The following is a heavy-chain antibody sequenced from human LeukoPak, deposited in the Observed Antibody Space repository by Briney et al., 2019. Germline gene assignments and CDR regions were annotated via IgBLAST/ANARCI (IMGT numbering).Heavy chain of an antibody. CDR3: AKSWSCVQYNDWLCYFDY. CDR2: ISGSSGTT. CDR1: GFTFSNYA. D-gene: IGHD3-9*01. V-gene: IGHV3-23*01. Sequence: GGSLRLSCAASGFTFSNYAMSWVRQAPGEGLEWVSGISGSSGTTYYADSVQGRFTISRDNSKDTLYLQMNSLRDEDTAVYYCAKSWSCVQYNDWLCYFDYWGQGTLVTVSS. J-gene: IGHJ4*02.